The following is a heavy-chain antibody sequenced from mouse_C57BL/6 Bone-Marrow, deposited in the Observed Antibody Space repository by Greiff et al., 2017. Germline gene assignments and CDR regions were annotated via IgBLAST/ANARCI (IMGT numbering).Heavy chain of an antibody. V-gene: IGHV1-81*01. Sequence: QVQLQQSGAELARPGASVKLSCKASGYTFTSYGISWVKQRTGQGLEWIGEIYPRSGNPYYTEKFKGKATLTADKSSSTAYMELRSLTSEDSAVYFCARTRLRCPYDYWGQGTTLTVSS. CDR3: ARTRLRCPYDY. J-gene: IGHJ2*01. CDR2: IYPRSGNP. D-gene: IGHD1-1*01. CDR1: GYTFTSYG.